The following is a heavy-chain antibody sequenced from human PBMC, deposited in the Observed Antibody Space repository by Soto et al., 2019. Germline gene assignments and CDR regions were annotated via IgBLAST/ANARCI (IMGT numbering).Heavy chain of an antibody. Sequence: ASVKVSCKASGYTFTSYAMHWVRQAPGQRLEWMGWINAGSGNTKYSQKFQGRVTITRDTSTSTVYMELSSLRSEDTAVYYCARDRSSGWYADIWGQGTMVTVSS. J-gene: IGHJ3*02. CDR2: INAGSGNT. CDR3: ARDRSSGWYADI. D-gene: IGHD6-19*01. V-gene: IGHV1-3*01. CDR1: GYTFTSYA.